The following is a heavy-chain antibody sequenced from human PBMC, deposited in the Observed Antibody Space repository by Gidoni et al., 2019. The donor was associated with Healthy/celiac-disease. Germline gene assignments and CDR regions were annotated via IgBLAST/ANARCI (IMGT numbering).Heavy chain of an antibody. Sequence: QVQLQESGPGLVKPSQTLSLTCTVSGGSLSSGGYYWSWIRQHPGKGLEWIGYIYYSGSTYYNPSLKSRVNISVDTSKNQFSLKLSSVTAADTAVYYCARLYSNYEWDWFDPWGQGTLVTVSS. V-gene: IGHV4-31*03. J-gene: IGHJ5*02. CDR2: IYYSGST. CDR1: GGSLSSGGYY. CDR3: ARLYSNYEWDWFDP. D-gene: IGHD4-4*01.